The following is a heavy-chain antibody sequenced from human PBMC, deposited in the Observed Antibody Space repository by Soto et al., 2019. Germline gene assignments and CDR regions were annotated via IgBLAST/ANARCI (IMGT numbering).Heavy chain of an antibody. D-gene: IGHD5-18*01. V-gene: IGHV4-39*01. CDR2: IYYSGST. Sequence: SETLSLTCTVSGGSISSGGYYWSWIRQPPGKGLEWIGSIYYSGSTYYNPSLKSRVTISVDTSKNQFSLKLSSVTAADTAVYYCARSPPGTAMVIVAYWGQGTLVTVSS. J-gene: IGHJ4*02. CDR3: ARSPPGTAMVIVAY. CDR1: GGSISSGGYY.